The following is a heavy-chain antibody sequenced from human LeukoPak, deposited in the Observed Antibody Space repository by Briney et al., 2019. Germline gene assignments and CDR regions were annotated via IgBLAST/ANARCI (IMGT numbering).Heavy chain of an antibody. CDR1: EFTFSNYG. CDR3: AKASRPYGDFWYLDL. D-gene: IGHD3-16*01. J-gene: IGHJ2*01. CDR2: ISGSGGDT. Sequence: GGSLRLSCAASEFTFSNYGVTWVRQAPGKGLEWVSAISGSGGDTYYADSVKGRFTISRENSKNTLYLQLNSLRADDTAVYYCAKASRPYGDFWYLDLWGRGTVVAVSS. V-gene: IGHV3-23*01.